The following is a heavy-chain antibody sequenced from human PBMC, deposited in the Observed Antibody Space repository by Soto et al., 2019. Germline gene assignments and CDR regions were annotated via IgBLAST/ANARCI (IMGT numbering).Heavy chain of an antibody. CDR1: RFRFRDYG. CDR2: IWHDGSNK. J-gene: IGHJ4*02. CDR3: ARAPSAAGTVGFDF. Sequence: QVQLVQSGGGVVQPGRSLRLSCETSRFRFRDYGMHWVRQAPGKGLEWVAVIWHDGSNKHYADSVKGRFTVSRDNSKSTLFLQMDTLRAEDTAVYYCARAPSAAGTVGFDFWGQGTPVTVSS. D-gene: IGHD1-1*01. V-gene: IGHV3-33*01.